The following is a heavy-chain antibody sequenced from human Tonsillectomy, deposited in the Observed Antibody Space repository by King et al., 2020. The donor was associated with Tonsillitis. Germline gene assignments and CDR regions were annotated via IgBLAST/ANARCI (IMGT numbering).Heavy chain of an antibody. CDR3: AKDLIDYYDSSGYLHY. J-gene: IGHJ4*02. D-gene: IGHD3-22*01. CDR1: GFTFSTFD. V-gene: IGHV3-30*18. Sequence: VQLVESGGGVVQPGRSLRLSRAASGFTFSTFDMHWVRQAPGKGLEWVAVISYDGSNKYYVDSVKGRFTISRDNSKNTLYLQMNSLRAEDTAVYFCAKDLIDYYDSSGYLHYWGQGTLVTVSS. CDR2: ISYDGSNK.